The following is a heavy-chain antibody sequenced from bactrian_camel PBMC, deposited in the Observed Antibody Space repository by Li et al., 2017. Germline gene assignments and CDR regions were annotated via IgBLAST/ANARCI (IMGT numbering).Heavy chain of an antibody. CDR1: GDTSGTYC. Sequence: HVQLVESGGVSMQAGGTLRLSCEVSGDTSGTYCMGWFRQAPGKEREEVAGIEGDGSTNYVDFARDRFTISRDNAKNTAYLQIINPTPEDTGVYTCVAETWVVYCPDFFTYWGQGTQVTVS. CDR2: IEGDGST. J-gene: IGHJ4*01. D-gene: IGHD3*01. CDR3: VAETWVVYCPDFFTY. V-gene: IGHV3S55*01.